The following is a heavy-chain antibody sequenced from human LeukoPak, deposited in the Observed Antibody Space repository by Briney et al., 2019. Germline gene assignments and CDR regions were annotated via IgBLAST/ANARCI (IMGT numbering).Heavy chain of an antibody. CDR2: IYYSGTT. J-gene: IGHJ4*02. CDR3: ARVSGYSGYELN. V-gene: IGHV4-39*07. Sequence: SEILSLTCTVSGGSISSSDYHWGWIRQPPGKGLEWIASIYYSGTTHYNPSLKSRVTMSVDTSKNQFSLSLTSVTAADTAMYYCARVSGYSGYELNWGQGTLVTVSS. D-gene: IGHD5-12*01. CDR1: GGSISSSDYH.